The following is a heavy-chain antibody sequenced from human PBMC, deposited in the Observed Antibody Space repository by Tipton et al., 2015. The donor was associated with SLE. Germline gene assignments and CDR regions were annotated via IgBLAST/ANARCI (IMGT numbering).Heavy chain of an antibody. V-gene: IGHV4-59*11. CDR1: AGSISSHY. Sequence: LSLTCTVSAGSISSHYWSWIRQPPGKGLEWIGFIYYSGITKYNPSLESRVTISVDTSKNQFSLNLKSVTAADTAVYYCARASWRGYFDYWGQGTLVTVSS. D-gene: IGHD3-3*01. CDR3: ARASWRGYFDY. CDR2: IYYSGIT. J-gene: IGHJ4*02.